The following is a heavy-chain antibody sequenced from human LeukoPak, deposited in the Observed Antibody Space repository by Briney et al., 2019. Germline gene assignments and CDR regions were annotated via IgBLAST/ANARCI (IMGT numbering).Heavy chain of an antibody. V-gene: IGHV3-33*06. Sequence: GGSLRLSCAASGFTFSSYGMHWVRQAPGKGLEWVAVIWYDGSNKYYADSVKGRFTISRDNSKNTLYLQMNSLRAEDTAVYYCVKVVDSSGWTLYFQHWGQGTLVTVSS. CDR1: GFTFSSYG. J-gene: IGHJ1*01. CDR2: IWYDGSNK. CDR3: VKVVDSSGWTLYFQH. D-gene: IGHD6-19*01.